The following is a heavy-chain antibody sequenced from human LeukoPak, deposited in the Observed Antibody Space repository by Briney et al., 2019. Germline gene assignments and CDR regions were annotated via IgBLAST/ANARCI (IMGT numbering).Heavy chain of an antibody. CDR1: GFTFSSYG. D-gene: IGHD4-17*01. Sequence: TGGSLRLSCAASGFTFSSYGMHWVRQAPGKGLEWVAVISYDGSNKYYADSVKGRFTISRDNSKNTLYLQMNSLRAEDTAVYHCAKDNAPFGYGEDYFDYWGQGTLVTVSS. CDR2: ISYDGSNK. J-gene: IGHJ4*02. V-gene: IGHV3-30*18. CDR3: AKDNAPFGYGEDYFDY.